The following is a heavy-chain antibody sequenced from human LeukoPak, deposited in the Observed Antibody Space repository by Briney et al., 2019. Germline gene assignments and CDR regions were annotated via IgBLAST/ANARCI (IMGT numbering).Heavy chain of an antibody. J-gene: IGHJ4*02. Sequence: GGSLRLSCAASGFTFSSYAMSWVRQAPGKGLEWVSAISGSGGSTYYADSVKGRFTISRDNSKNTLYLQMNSLRAEDTAVYYCAKLVRGVVTAIPCFDYWGQGTLVTVSS. D-gene: IGHD2-21*02. V-gene: IGHV3-23*01. CDR3: AKLVRGVVTAIPCFDY. CDR1: GFTFSSYA. CDR2: ISGSGGST.